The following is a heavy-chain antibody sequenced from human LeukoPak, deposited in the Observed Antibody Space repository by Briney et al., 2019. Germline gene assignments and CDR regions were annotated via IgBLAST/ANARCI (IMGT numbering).Heavy chain of an antibody. D-gene: IGHD2-21*01. CDR2: IYTSGST. Sequence: PSETLSLTCTVSGGSISSYYWSWIRQPAGKGLEWIGRIYTSGSTNYNPSLKGRVTMSVDTSKNQFSLKLSSVTAADTAVYYCARALHIRSGSYYYYYMDVWGKGTTVTISS. J-gene: IGHJ6*03. V-gene: IGHV4-4*07. CDR1: GGSISSYY. CDR3: ARALHIRSGSYYYYYMDV.